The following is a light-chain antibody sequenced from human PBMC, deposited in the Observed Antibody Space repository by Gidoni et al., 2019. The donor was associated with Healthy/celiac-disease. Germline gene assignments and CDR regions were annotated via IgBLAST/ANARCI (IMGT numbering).Light chain of an antibody. J-gene: IGKJ5*01. CDR1: QSVSSY. Sequence: EIVLTQSPATLSLSPVERATLSCRASQSVSSYLAWYQQKPGQAPRLLIYDASTRATGIPARFSGSGSGTDFTLPISSLEPEDFAVYYCQQRSNWPPITFGQGTRLEIK. CDR2: DAS. CDR3: QQRSNWPPIT. V-gene: IGKV3-11*01.